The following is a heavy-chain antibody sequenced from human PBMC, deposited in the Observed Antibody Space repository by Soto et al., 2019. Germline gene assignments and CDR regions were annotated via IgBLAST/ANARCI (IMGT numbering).Heavy chain of an antibody. CDR2: ISWNSGSI. J-gene: IGHJ4*02. Sequence: GGSLRLSCAASGFTFDDYAMHWVRQAPGKGLEWVSGISWNSGSIGYADSVKGRFTISRDNAKNSLYLQMNSLRAEDTALYYCAKWSRGGYGDYWGQGTLVTVSS. D-gene: IGHD5-12*01. V-gene: IGHV3-9*01. CDR1: GFTFDDYA. CDR3: AKWSRGGYGDY.